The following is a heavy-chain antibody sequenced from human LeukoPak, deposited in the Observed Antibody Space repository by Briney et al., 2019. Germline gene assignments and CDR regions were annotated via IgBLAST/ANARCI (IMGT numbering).Heavy chain of an antibody. CDR3: ARTAYYDFWSGYLD. D-gene: IGHD3-3*01. CDR1: GGSISSSSYY. V-gene: IGHV4-39*07. CDR2: IYFSGST. Sequence: SETLTLTCTVSGGSISSSSYYWGWIRQPPGKGLEWIGSIYFSGSTYYNPSLKSRVTISVDTSKNQCSLILSSATAADTAVYYCARTAYYDFWSGYLDWGQGTLVTVSS. J-gene: IGHJ4*02.